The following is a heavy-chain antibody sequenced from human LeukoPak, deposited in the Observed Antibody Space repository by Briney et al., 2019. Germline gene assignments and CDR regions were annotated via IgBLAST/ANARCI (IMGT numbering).Heavy chain of an antibody. CDR1: GGSISPYY. D-gene: IGHD6-13*01. V-gene: IGHV4-4*08. Sequence: PSETLSLTCTVSGGSISPYYWSWIRQPPGKGLEWLGRVHTSGSTNYNPSLKSRLTISADTSKNQFSLNLSSVTAADTAVYYCARKGQQLNAFDPWGQGTLVTVSS. CDR3: ARKGQQLNAFDP. CDR2: VHTSGST. J-gene: IGHJ5*02.